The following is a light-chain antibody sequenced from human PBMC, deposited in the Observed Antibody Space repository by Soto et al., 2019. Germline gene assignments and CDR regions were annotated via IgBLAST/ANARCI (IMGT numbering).Light chain of an antibody. V-gene: IGLV2-14*01. Sequence: QSALTQPASVSGSPGQSITISCTGTSSDVGGYNYVSWYQHHPGKAPKLMIFEVSNRPSGVSNRFSGSKSGNTASLTISGLQAEDEADYYCSSYTSSSLLDVFGTGTKLTVL. J-gene: IGLJ1*01. CDR3: SSYTSSSLLDV. CDR2: EVS. CDR1: SSDVGGYNY.